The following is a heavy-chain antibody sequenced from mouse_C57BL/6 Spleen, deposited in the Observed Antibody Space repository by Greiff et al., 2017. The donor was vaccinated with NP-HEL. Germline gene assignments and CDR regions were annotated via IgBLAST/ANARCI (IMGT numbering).Heavy chain of an antibody. D-gene: IGHD3-2*02. CDR3: ARERTAHAMDY. Sequence: QVQLQQPGAELVRPGSSVKLSCKASGYTFTSYWMHWVKQRPIQGLEWIGNIDPSDSETHYNQKFKDKATLTVDKSSSTAYMQLSSLTSEDSAFYYCARERTAHAMDYWGQGTSVTVSS. J-gene: IGHJ4*01. CDR1: GYTFTSYW. CDR2: IDPSDSET. V-gene: IGHV1-52*01.